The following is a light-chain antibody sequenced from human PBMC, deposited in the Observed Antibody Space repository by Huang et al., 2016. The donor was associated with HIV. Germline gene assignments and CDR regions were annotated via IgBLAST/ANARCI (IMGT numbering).Light chain of an antibody. CDR2: GAS. CDR3: QQYDSWPPVT. J-gene: IGKJ2*01. CDR1: QSISTN. Sequence: EIVMTHSPATLSVSPGERATLSCRASQSISTNLAWYQQKPGQAPRLHMYGASTRATGIPARVSGSGFGTELTLTISSLQSGDFVVYYCQQYDSWPPVTFGQGTKLEIK. V-gene: IGKV3-15*01.